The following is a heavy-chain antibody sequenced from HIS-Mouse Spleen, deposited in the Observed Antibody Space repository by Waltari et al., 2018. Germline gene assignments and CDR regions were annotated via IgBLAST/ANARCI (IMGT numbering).Heavy chain of an antibody. CDR1: GGSITSSSYY. V-gene: IGHV4-39*07. D-gene: IGHD6-13*01. CDR3: AREIPYSSSWYDWYFDL. Sequence: QLQLQESGPGLVKPSEPLSLTCTSPGGSITSSSYYWGWIRQPPGKGLEWIGSIYYSGSTYYNPSLKSRVTISVDTSKNQFSLKLSSVTAADTAVYYCAREIPYSSSWYDWYFDLWGRGTLVTVSS. CDR2: IYYSGST. J-gene: IGHJ2*01.